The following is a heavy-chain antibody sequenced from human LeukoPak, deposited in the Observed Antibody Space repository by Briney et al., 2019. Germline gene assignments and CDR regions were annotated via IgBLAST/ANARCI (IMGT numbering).Heavy chain of an antibody. CDR3: AKDPYGDYGGWFDP. D-gene: IGHD4-17*01. J-gene: IGHJ5*02. Sequence: GASLRLSCAASGFTFSSYAMSWVRQAPGKGLEWVSAISGSGGSTYYADSVKGRFTISRDNSKNTLYLQMNSLRAEDTAVYYCAKDPYGDYGGWFDPWGQGTLVTVSS. CDR1: GFTFSSYA. V-gene: IGHV3-23*01. CDR2: ISGSGGST.